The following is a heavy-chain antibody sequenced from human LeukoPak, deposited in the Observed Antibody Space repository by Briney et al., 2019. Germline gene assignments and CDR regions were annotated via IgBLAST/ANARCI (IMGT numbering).Heavy chain of an antibody. CDR2: INPNSGGT. CDR1: RYTFTGYY. CDR3: ARDSVRGAT. Sequence: ASVKVSCKASRYTFTGYYMHWVRQAPGQGLEWMGWINPNSGGTNYAQKFQGGVTMTTDTSTSTAYMELRSLRSDDTAVYYCARDSVRGATWGQGTLVTVSS. D-gene: IGHD3-10*01. V-gene: IGHV1-2*02. J-gene: IGHJ5*02.